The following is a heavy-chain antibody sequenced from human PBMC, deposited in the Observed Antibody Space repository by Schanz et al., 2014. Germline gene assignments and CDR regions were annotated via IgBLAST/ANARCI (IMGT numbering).Heavy chain of an antibody. CDR1: GYRVRDVS. Sequence: QVDLIQTGAEVGKPGASVKVSCKVSGYRVRDVSIHWVRAVPGRGLQWLGGFDLEQGQTIYAHEFQGRVIMTEDTSTDTAYLELSSLTSDDTAVYYCTFPTGPFYGSGSCFTYWGPGTLVTVSS. V-gene: IGHV1-24*01. CDR3: TFPTGPFYGSGSCFTY. CDR2: FDLEQGQT. D-gene: IGHD3-10*01. J-gene: IGHJ4*02.